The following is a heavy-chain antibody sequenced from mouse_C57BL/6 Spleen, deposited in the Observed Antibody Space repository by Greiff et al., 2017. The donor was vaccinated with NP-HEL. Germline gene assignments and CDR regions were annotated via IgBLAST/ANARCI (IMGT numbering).Heavy chain of an antibody. CDR3: ASPVYYDYDGYAMDY. CDR1: GYTFTSYW. D-gene: IGHD2-4*01. Sequence: VQLQQPGAELVKPGASVKLSCKASGYTFTSYWMHWVKQRPGQGLEWIGMIHPNSGSTNYNEKFKSKATLTVDKSSSTAYMQLSSLTSEDSAVYYCASPVYYDYDGYAMDYWGQGTSVTVSS. V-gene: IGHV1-64*01. J-gene: IGHJ4*01. CDR2: IHPNSGST.